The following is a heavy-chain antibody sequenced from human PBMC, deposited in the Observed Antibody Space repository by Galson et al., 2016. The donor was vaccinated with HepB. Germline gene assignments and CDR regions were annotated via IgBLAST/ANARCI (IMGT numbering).Heavy chain of an antibody. D-gene: IGHD5-12*01. V-gene: IGHV4-59*11. J-gene: IGHJ4*02. CDR2: IYYSGST. Sequence: ETLSLTCTVSGGSISSHYWSWIRQSPGKGLEWIGYIYYSGSTNYNPSLQSRVTISVDPSKNQFPLKVSSVTAADTAVYYCARTRRSGYDLFYFDDWGQGTLVTVSS. CDR1: GGSISSHY. CDR3: ARTRRSGYDLFYFDD.